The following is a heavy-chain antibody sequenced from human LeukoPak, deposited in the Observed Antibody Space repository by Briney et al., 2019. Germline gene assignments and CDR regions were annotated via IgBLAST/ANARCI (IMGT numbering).Heavy chain of an antibody. CDR1: GGSISSHY. CDR3: ARFVEMATIEAFDI. V-gene: IGHV4-59*11. D-gene: IGHD5-24*01. J-gene: IGHJ3*02. CDR2: IYYSGST. Sequence: SETLSLTCTVSGGSISSHYWSWIRQPPGKGLEWIGYIYYSGSTNYNPSLKSRVTISVDTSKNQFSLKLSSVTAADTAVYYCARFVEMATIEAFDIWAKGQWSPSLQ.